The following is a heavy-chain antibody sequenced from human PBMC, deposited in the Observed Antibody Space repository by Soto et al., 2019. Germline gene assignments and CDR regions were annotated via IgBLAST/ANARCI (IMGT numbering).Heavy chain of an antibody. CDR1: GGTFSSYA. V-gene: IGHV1-69*01. CDR3: ASVDTVDYSNSGWFDP. Sequence: QVQLVQSGAEVKKPGSSVKVSCKASGGTFSSYAISWVRQAPGQGLEWMGGIIPILGTENYAQKFQGRVTITADELTSTAYMELSSLRSEDTAVYYCASVDTVDYSNSGWFDPWGQGTLVTVSS. D-gene: IGHD4-4*01. CDR2: IIPILGTE. J-gene: IGHJ5*02.